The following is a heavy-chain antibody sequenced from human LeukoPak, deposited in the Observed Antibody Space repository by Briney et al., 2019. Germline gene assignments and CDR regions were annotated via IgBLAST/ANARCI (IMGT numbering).Heavy chain of an antibody. D-gene: IGHD5-18*01. V-gene: IGHV1-8*01. CDR3: SRSSYGDLDY. Sequence: ASVKVSCKASGYTFTNYDTNWVRQATGQGLEWMGWINPNSGNTGYAQKFQGRVTMARDTSKSTVYMELNNLRSEDTAIYFCSRSSYGDLDYWGQGTLVTVSS. CDR2: INPNSGNT. CDR1: GYTFTNYD. J-gene: IGHJ4*02.